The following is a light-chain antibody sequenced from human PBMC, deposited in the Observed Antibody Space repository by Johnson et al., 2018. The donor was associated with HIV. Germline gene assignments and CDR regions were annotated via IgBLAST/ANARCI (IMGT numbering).Light chain of an antibody. J-gene: IGLJ1*01. CDR1: SSNIGNNY. V-gene: IGLV1-51*01. CDR3: GTWDTSLSAGV. Sequence: QSLLTQPPSVSAAPGQTVTISCSGSSSNIGNNYVSWYQQLPGTAPKLLIYDNNKRPSGIPDRFSGSKSGTSATLGITGLQTGDEADYYCGTWDTSLSAGVFGPGTEVSVL. CDR2: DNN.